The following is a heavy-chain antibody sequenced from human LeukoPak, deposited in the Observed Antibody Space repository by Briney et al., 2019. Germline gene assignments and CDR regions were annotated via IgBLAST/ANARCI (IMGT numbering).Heavy chain of an antibody. D-gene: IGHD5-12*01. Sequence: GGSLRLSCVASGFTFSSYWMHWVRQDPRKGLVWVSRINGDGRNINYADSVKGRFTISRDNAKNTVYLQLNSLRAEDTAVYYCARGKYGGYFIDYWGQGTLVTVSS. V-gene: IGHV3-74*01. J-gene: IGHJ4*02. CDR3: ARGKYGGYFIDY. CDR1: GFTFSSYW. CDR2: INGDGRNI.